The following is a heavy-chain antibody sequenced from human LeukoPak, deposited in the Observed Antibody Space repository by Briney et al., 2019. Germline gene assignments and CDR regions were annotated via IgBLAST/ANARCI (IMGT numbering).Heavy chain of an antibody. V-gene: IGHV1-2*02. J-gene: IGHJ3*02. Sequence: ASVKVSCKASGYTFTGYYMHWVRQAPGQGLEWMGWINPNSGGTNYAQKFQGRVTMTRDTSISTAYMELSRLGSDDTAVYYCASPVAVAGRNAFDIWGQGTMVTVSS. CDR3: ASPVAVAGRNAFDI. CDR1: GYTFTGYY. D-gene: IGHD6-19*01. CDR2: INPNSGGT.